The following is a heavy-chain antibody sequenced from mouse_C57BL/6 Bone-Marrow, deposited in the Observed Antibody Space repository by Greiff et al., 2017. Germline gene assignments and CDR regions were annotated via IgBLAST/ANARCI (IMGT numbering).Heavy chain of an antibody. V-gene: IGHV14-4*01. J-gene: IGHJ2*01. Sequence: EVKLMESGAELVRPGASVKLSCTASGFNIKDDYMHWVKQRPEQGLEWIGWIDPENGDTEYASKFQGKATITADTSSNTAYLQLSSLTSEDTAVYYCTTLYGSGGYGGQGTTLTVSS. D-gene: IGHD1-1*01. CDR1: GFNIKDDY. CDR3: TTLYGSGGY. CDR2: IDPENGDT.